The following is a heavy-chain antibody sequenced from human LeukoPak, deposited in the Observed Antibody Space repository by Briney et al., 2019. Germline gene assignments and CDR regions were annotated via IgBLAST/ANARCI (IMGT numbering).Heavy chain of an antibody. J-gene: IGHJ4*02. CDR2: MNPNSGNT. CDR1: GYTFTSYD. CDR3: ARVVAIRRVGSSHIPGY. V-gene: IGHV1-8*01. Sequence: ASVKVSCKASGYTFTSYDINWVRQATGQGLEWMGWMNPNSGNTGYAQKFQGRVTMTRNTSISTAYMELSSLRSEDTAVYYCARVVAIRRVGSSHIPGYWGQGTLVTVSS. D-gene: IGHD2-2*01.